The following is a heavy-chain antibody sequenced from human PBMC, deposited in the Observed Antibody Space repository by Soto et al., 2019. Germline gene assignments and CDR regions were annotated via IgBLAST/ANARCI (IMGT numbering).Heavy chain of an antibody. Sequence: QVQLVQSGAEVKKPGASVKVSCKASGYTFTSYAMHWVRQAPGQRLEWMGWINAGNGNTKYSQKFQGRVTITRDTSASTAYRELSSLRSEDTAVYYCARGYCSGGSCPVYFQHWGQGTLVTVSS. CDR1: GYTFTSYA. D-gene: IGHD2-15*01. V-gene: IGHV1-3*01. J-gene: IGHJ1*01. CDR2: INAGNGNT. CDR3: ARGYCSGGSCPVYFQH.